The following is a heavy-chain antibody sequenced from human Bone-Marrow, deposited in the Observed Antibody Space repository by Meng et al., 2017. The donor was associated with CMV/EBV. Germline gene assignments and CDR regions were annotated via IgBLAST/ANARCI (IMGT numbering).Heavy chain of an antibody. D-gene: IGHD6-13*01. J-gene: IGHJ4*02. CDR2: IIPIFGTA. V-gene: IGHV1-69*05. CDR1: GGTFSSYA. CDR3: ARVRSVGLSSIAAAGIFDY. Sequence: SVKVSCKASGGTFSSYAISWVRQAPGQGLEWMGGIIPIFGTANYAQKFQGRVTITTDESTSTAYMELSSLRSEDTAVYYCARVRSVGLSSIAAAGIFDYWGQGTLVTVYS.